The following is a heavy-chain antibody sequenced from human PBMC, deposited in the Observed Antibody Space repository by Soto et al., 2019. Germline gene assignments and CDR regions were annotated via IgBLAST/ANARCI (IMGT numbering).Heavy chain of an antibody. CDR3: ARDGTLDDSSAYYCLY. J-gene: IGHJ4*01. D-gene: IGHD3-22*01. CDR2: MTPMVGTP. V-gene: IGHV1-69*01. CDR1: GGTFSRYT. Sequence: QVQLVQSGAEVKKPGSSVKVSCKASGGTFSRYTITWVRQAPGQGLEWMGGMTPMVGTPNYAQKFQGRVTITEDESTSTAYMELSSLRAEDTAMYYSARDGTLDDSSAYYCLYWGDGTLLTVS.